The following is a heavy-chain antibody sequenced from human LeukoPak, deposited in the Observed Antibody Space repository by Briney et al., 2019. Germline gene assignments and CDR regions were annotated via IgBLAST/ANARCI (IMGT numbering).Heavy chain of an antibody. Sequence: GGSLRLSCAASVFTFTNYAMHWVRQAPGKGLEYVSAMSSDGGTTYYANSVKGRFTMSRDTSKNTLYLQMGSLRAEDGAVYYCARGGSLSAYDSWGQGTLVTVSS. CDR2: MSSDGGTT. J-gene: IGHJ4*02. CDR3: ARGGSLSAYDS. CDR1: VFTFTNYA. D-gene: IGHD2/OR15-2a*01. V-gene: IGHV3-64*01.